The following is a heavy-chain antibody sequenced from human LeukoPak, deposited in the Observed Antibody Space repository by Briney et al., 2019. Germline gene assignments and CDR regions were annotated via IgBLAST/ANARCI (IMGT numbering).Heavy chain of an antibody. CDR2: INHSGST. J-gene: IGHJ5*02. CDR1: GGSFSGYC. D-gene: IGHD6-6*01. CDR3: ARAPPQVVGSSLTWFDP. V-gene: IGHV4-34*01. Sequence: SETLSLTCAVYGGSFSGYCWSWIRQPPGKGLEWIGEINHSGSTNYNPSLKSRVTISVDTSKNQFSLKLSSLTAADTAVYYCARAPPQVVGSSLTWFDPWGQGTLVTVSS.